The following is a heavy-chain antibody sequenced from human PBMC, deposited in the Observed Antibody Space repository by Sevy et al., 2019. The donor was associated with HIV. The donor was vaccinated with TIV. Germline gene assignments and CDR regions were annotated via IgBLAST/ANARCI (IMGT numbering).Heavy chain of an antibody. CDR2: IKQDGSEK. V-gene: IGHV3-7*03. J-gene: IGHJ4*02. Sequence: GGSLRLSCAASGFTFSSYCMSWVRQAPGKGLEWVANIKQDGSEKYYVDSVKGRFTISRDNAKNSLYLQMNSLRAEDTAVYYCAREDYDYIWGSLYYFDYWGQGTLVTVSS. CDR3: AREDYDYIWGSLYYFDY. D-gene: IGHD3-16*01. CDR1: GFTFSSYC.